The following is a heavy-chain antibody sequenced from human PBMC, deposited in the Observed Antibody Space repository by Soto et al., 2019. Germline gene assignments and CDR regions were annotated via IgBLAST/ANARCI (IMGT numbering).Heavy chain of an antibody. V-gene: IGHV4-59*01. CDR3: ARASYSSSWNY. CDR1: GGSISSYY. CDR2: IYYSGST. J-gene: IGHJ4*02. D-gene: IGHD6-13*01. Sequence: QVQLQESGPGLVKPSETLSLTCTVSGGSISSYYWSWIRQPPGKGLEWIGYIYYSGSTNYNPSLKSRVTISVDTSKNQFSLKLSSVTAADTAVYYCARASYSSSWNYWGQGTLVTVSS.